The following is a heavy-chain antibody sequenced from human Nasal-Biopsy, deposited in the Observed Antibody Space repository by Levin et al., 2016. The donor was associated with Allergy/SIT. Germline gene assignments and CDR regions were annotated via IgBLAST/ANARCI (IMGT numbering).Heavy chain of an antibody. CDR2: IDHSGYT. Sequence: SETLSLTCTVSGVSISSRNYYWSWIRQSPGMGLEWIGSIDHSGYTQYISSLNSRVTVSLDTSKNQFSLTLTSVTAADTAVYFCARASDRDAFDIWGQGKLVTVSS. J-gene: IGHJ3*02. CDR1: GVSISSRNYY. V-gene: IGHV4-39*02. CDR3: ARASDRDAFDI.